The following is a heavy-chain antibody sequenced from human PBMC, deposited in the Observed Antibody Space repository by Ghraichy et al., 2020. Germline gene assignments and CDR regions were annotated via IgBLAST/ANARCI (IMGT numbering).Heavy chain of an antibody. CDR2: IGSSGEST. CDR1: GFPFSTSV. V-gene: IGHV3-23*01. Sequence: GGSLRLSCTASGFPFSTSVFSWARQAPGKGLEWVSTIGSSGESTFYADSVKGRFTISRDNSKNTLFLQMSSLGAEDTAVYFCMRAGWGVNWGQGALVTVSS. D-gene: IGHD3-16*01. CDR3: MRAGWGVN. J-gene: IGHJ4*02.